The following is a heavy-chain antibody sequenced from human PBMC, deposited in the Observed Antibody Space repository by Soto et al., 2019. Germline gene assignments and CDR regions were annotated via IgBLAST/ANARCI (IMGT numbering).Heavy chain of an antibody. CDR1: GGSFSGYY. V-gene: IGHV4-34*01. D-gene: IGHD6-13*01. J-gene: IGHJ6*02. CDR3: ASLIEADRGRGMDV. Sequence: SETLSLTCAVYGGSFSGYYWSWIRQPPGKGLEWIGEINHSGSTNYNPSLKSRVTISVDTSKNQFSLKLSSVTAADTAVYYCASLIEADRGRGMDVWGQGTTATVSS. CDR2: INHSGST.